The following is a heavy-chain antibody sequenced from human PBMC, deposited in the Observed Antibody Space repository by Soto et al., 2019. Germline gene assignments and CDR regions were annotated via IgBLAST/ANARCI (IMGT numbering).Heavy chain of an antibody. J-gene: IGHJ6*02. CDR1: GFTFSGSA. Sequence: EVQLVESGGGLVQPGESLKLSCAASGFTFSGSAIHWVRQASGKGLEWVGRIRSKANSYATAYAASVKGRFTISRDDSKNTAYLQMNSLKTEDTAVYYCTMTGMDVWGQGTTVTVSS. V-gene: IGHV3-73*01. CDR2: IRSKANSYAT. CDR3: TMTGMDV.